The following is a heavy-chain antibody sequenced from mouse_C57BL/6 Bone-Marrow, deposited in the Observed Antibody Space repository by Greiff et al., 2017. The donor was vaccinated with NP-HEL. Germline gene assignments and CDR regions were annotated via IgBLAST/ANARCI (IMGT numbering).Heavy chain of an antibody. J-gene: IGHJ4*01. CDR1: GYTFTSYW. CDR2: IDPSDSYT. Sequence: QVQLQQPGAELVMPGASVKLSCKASGYTFTSYWMPWVKQRPGQGLEWIGEIDPSDSYTNYNQKFKGKSTLTVDKSSSTAYMQLSSLTSEDSAVYYCASNYYGSSYYAMDYWGQGTSVTVSS. CDR3: ASNYYGSSYYAMDY. V-gene: IGHV1-69*01. D-gene: IGHD1-1*01.